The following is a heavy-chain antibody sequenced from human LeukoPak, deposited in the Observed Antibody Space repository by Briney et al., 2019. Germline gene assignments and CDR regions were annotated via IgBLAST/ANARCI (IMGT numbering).Heavy chain of an antibody. CDR2: ISGSGGST. Sequence: GGSLRLSCAASGFTFSSYAMSWVRQAPGKGLEWVSAISGSGGSTYSADSVKGRFTISRDNSKNTLYLQMNSLRAEDTAVYYCARRGYYYDSSGYYYFDYWGQGTLVTVSS. J-gene: IGHJ4*02. D-gene: IGHD3-22*01. CDR3: ARRGYYYDSSGYYYFDY. CDR1: GFTFSSYA. V-gene: IGHV3-23*01.